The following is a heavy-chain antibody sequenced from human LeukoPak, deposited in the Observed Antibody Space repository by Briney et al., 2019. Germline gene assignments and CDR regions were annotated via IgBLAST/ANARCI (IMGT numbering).Heavy chain of an antibody. CDR1: GFTFAYYT. D-gene: IGHD6-19*01. J-gene: IGHJ4*02. V-gene: IGHV3-64*01. Sequence: GGSLRLSCAASGFTFAYYTMHWVRQAPGRGLEFVSSIDAKGDNTYYANSVKARFTISRDNFKNTLYLQMGSLRAEDMAVYYCARLRGGWYFDYWGQGAWSPSPQ. CDR2: IDAKGDNT. CDR3: ARLRGGWYFDY.